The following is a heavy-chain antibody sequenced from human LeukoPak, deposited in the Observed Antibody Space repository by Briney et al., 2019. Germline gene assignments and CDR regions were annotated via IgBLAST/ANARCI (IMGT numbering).Heavy chain of an antibody. CDR1: GGSISSYY. Sequence: PSETLSLTCTVSGGSISSYYWSWIRQPPGKGLEWIGYIYYSGSTNYNPSLKSRVTISVDTSKNQFSLKLSSVTAADTAVYYCAREKSGYYYSDYYYYMDVWGKGTTVTVSS. CDR3: AREKSGYYYSDYYYYMDV. D-gene: IGHD3-22*01. J-gene: IGHJ6*03. V-gene: IGHV4-59*01. CDR2: IYYSGST.